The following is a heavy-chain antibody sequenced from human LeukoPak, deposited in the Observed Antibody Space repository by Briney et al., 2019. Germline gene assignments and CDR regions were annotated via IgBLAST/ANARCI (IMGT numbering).Heavy chain of an antibody. J-gene: IGHJ1*01. CDR2: ISSSSSYI. V-gene: IGHV3-21*01. Sequence: GGSLRLSCAASGFTFSSYGMNWVRQAPGKGLEWVSSISSSSSYIYYADSVKGRFTISRDNAKNSLYLQMNSLRAEDTAVYYCARKRAVAGPDEYFQHWGQGTLVTVSS. D-gene: IGHD6-19*01. CDR3: ARKRAVAGPDEYFQH. CDR1: GFTFSSYG.